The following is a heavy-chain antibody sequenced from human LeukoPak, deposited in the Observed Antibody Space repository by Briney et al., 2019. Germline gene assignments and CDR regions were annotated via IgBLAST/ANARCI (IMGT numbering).Heavy chain of an antibody. J-gene: IGHJ4*02. CDR2: IRYDGGRK. D-gene: IGHD6-13*01. Sequence: GGSLRLSCAASGFTFSNPGMHWVRQAPGKGLEWVAFIRYDGGRKYYTDSVKGRFTISRDNSKNTLYLQMNSLRPEETAIYYCAKKAVSQAAAGTIDVWGQGTLVTVSS. CDR1: GFTFSNPG. CDR3: AKKAVSQAAAGTIDV. V-gene: IGHV3-30*02.